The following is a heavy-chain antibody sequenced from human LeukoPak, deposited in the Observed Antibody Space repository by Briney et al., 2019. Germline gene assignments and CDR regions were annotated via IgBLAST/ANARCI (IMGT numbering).Heavy chain of an antibody. CDR2: IYYSGST. CDR1: GGSISSGDYY. D-gene: IGHD3-3*01. Sequence: SETLSLTCTVSGGSISSGDYYWSWIRQPPGKGLEWIGYIYYSGSTYYNPSLKSRVTISVDTSKNQFSLKLSSVTAADTAVYYCARARGYDFWSGYSSAYYFDYWGQGTLVTVSS. CDR3: ARARGYDFWSGYSSAYYFDY. V-gene: IGHV4-30-4*01. J-gene: IGHJ4*02.